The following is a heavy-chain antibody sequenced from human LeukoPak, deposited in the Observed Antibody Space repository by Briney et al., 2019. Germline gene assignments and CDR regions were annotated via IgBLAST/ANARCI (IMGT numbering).Heavy chain of an antibody. Sequence: SETLSLTRIVSGGSLSPHYWSWIRQTPGKGLEFIGYVFSSGRTSYNPSLKSRVTISVDTSNHNISLKLSSVTAADTAVYYCARSFKYGDDKTRGYGMDVWGQGTTVIVSS. V-gene: IGHV4-59*08. CDR1: GGSLSPHY. D-gene: IGHD4-17*01. J-gene: IGHJ6*02. CDR3: ARSFKYGDDKTRGYGMDV. CDR2: VFSSGRT.